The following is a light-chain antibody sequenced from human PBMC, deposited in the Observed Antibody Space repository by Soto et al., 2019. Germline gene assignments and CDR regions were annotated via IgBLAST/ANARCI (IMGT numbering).Light chain of an antibody. CDR1: SSDVGGYNY. V-gene: IGLV2-8*01. CDR3: SSYAGRNHQV. CDR2: EVS. J-gene: IGLJ1*01. Sequence: QSALTQPPSASGSPGQSVTISCTGTSSDVGGYNYVSWYQQHPGRAPKLMIYEVSKRPSGVPDRFSGSKSGNTASLTVSGLQAEDEADYYCSSYAGRNHQVFGTGTKVTVL.